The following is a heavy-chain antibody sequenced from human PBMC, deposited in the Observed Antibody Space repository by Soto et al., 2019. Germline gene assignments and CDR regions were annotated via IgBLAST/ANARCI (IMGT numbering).Heavy chain of an antibody. CDR3: AKRAFYGSGIPNYYGMDV. CDR2: ISVYSGNT. Sequence: ASVKVSCKASGYTFTSYGISWVRQAPGQGLEWIGWISVYSGNTNYAQKFQERVTITTDMSTSTAYMELSSLRAEDTAVYYCAKRAFYGSGIPNYYGMDVWGQGTAVTVSS. D-gene: IGHD3-10*01. J-gene: IGHJ6*02. V-gene: IGHV1-18*01. CDR1: GYTFTSYG.